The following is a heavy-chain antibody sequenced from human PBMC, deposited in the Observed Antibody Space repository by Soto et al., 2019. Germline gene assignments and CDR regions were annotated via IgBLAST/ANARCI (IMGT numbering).Heavy chain of an antibody. CDR1: GFTFSSYW. CDR2: IKQDGSEK. Sequence: EVQLVESGGGLVQPGGSLRLSCVASGFTFSSYWMSWVRQAPGKGLVWVANIKQDGSEKNYVDSVKGRFTISRDNAKNSLYLQMNSLRAEDTAIYSCARDVFLDYWGQGTLVTVSS. V-gene: IGHV3-7*01. J-gene: IGHJ4*02. D-gene: IGHD3-10*02. CDR3: ARDVFLDY.